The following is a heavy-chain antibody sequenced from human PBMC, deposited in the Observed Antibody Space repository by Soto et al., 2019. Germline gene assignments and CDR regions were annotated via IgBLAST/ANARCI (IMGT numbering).Heavy chain of an antibody. CDR1: GGSIRSTNW. D-gene: IGHD2-15*01. V-gene: IGHV4-4*02. J-gene: IGHJ6*02. CDR3: ARDLDRYCSVTSCHAMDV. Sequence: SETLSLTCVVSGGSIRSTNWWAWVRQTPGKGLEWIGEVYHNGTSNYNPSLKGRATISVDRSKDQVSLRLNSVIDADTAVYYCARDLDRYCSVTSCHAMDVWGQGTPVTVSS. CDR2: VYHNGTS.